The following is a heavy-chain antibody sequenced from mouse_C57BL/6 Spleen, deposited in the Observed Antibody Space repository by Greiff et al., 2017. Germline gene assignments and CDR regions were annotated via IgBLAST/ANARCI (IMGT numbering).Heavy chain of an antibody. D-gene: IGHD1-1*02. CDR1: GYTFTSYW. CDR3: ARSRGGSDFDY. CDR2: IYSSDSDT. V-gene: IGHV1-61*01. Sequence: QVQLQQPGAELVRPGSSVKLSCKASGYTFTSYWMDWVQQRPGQGLEWIGNIYSSDSDTHYNQKFKDKATLTVDKSYSTDYMQLKSLTTEDSAVYYCARSRGGSDFDYWGQGTTLTVSS. J-gene: IGHJ2*01.